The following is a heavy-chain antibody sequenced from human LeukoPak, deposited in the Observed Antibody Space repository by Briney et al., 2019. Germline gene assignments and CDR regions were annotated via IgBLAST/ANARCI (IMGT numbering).Heavy chain of an antibody. CDR3: ARQIGYSYGYFDY. D-gene: IGHD5-18*01. CDR1: GYSISSGYY. Sequence: SETLSLTCTVSGYSISSGYYWGWIRPPPGKGLEWIGTIHNSGSTNYNPSLKSRVTIAVDTSKNQFSLKLSSVTAADTAVYFCARQIGYSYGYFDYWGQGTLVTVSS. J-gene: IGHJ4*02. V-gene: IGHV4-38-2*02. CDR2: IHNSGST.